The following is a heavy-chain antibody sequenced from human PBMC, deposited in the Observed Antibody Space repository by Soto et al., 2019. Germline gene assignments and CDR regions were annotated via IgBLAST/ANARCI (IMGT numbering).Heavy chain of an antibody. CDR1: GGSFSGYY. J-gene: IGHJ5*02. D-gene: IGHD4-17*01. V-gene: IGHV4-34*01. CDR3: ARVRSTVVREYNWFDP. Sequence: KTSETLSLTCAVYGGSFSGYYWSWIRQPPGKGLEWIGEINHSGSTNYNPSLKSRVTISVDTSKNQFSLKLSSVTAADTAVYYCARVRSTVVREYNWFDPWGQGTLVTVSS. CDR2: INHSGST.